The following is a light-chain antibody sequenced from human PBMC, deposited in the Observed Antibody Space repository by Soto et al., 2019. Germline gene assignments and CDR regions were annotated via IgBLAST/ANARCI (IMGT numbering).Light chain of an antibody. CDR2: DAS. Sequence: EIVLTQSPGTLSLSPGERATLSCRASQSVNSNYLAWYQQRPGQAPRLLICDASSRAAGIPDRFSGSGSGTDFTLTISELEPEDFAVYYCQQYGSAPLTFGQGTKVEFK. CDR1: QSVNSNY. V-gene: IGKV3-20*01. J-gene: IGKJ1*01. CDR3: QQYGSAPLT.